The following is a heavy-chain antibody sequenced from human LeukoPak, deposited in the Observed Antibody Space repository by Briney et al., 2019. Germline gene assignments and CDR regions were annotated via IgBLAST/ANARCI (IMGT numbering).Heavy chain of an antibody. Sequence: GGSLRLSCAASGFTFSSYGMSWVRQAPGKGLEWVSAISGSGGSTYYADSVKGRFTISRDNSKNTLYLQMNSLRAEDTAVYYCARDPLGFEGAGAVATSNWGQGTLVTVSS. V-gene: IGHV3-23*01. J-gene: IGHJ4*02. CDR2: ISGSGGST. CDR3: ARDPLGFEGAGAVATSN. CDR1: GFTFSSYG. D-gene: IGHD6-19*01.